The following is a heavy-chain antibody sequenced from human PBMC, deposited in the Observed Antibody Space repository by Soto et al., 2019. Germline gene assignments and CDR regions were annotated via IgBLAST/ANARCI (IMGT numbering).Heavy chain of an antibody. D-gene: IGHD3-10*01. CDR2: INHSGST. CDR3: ARGRLIYYGSGSYSFWFDP. CDR1: GGSFSGYY. V-gene: IGHV4-34*01. Sequence: PSETLSLTCAVYGGSFSGYYWSWIRQPPGKGLEWIGEINHSGSTNYNPSLKSRVTVSVDTSKNQFSLKLSSVTAADTAVYYCARGRLIYYGSGSYSFWFDPWGQGTLVTVSS. J-gene: IGHJ5*02.